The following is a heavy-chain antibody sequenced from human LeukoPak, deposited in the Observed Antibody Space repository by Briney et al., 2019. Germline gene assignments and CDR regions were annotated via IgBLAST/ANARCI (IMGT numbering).Heavy chain of an antibody. D-gene: IGHD4-11*01. CDR3: AMSNTVRRPFFDP. V-gene: IGHV4-59*01. Sequence: KPSETLTLSCIGSDDSFNTYSCSWIRQAPGKGLEWIGYIYNRGSTKYNPSLKTLATISVDTSKNQFSLKLPSVTAAHTAVYYCAMSNTVRRPFFDPWGQGTLVTVSS. CDR2: IYNRGST. J-gene: IGHJ5*02. CDR1: DDSFNTYS.